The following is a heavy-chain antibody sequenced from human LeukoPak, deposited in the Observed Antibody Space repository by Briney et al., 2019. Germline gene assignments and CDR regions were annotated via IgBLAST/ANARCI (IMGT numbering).Heavy chain of an antibody. CDR2: IYYSGIT. CDR1: GGSISSGDYY. V-gene: IGHV4-30-4*01. Sequence: PSQTLSLTCTVSGGSISSGDYYWSWIRQPPGKGLEWIGYIYYSGITYYNPSLKSRVTISVDTSKNQFSLKLSSVTAADTAVHYCAREFLGQLTDYWGQGTLVTVSS. CDR3: AREFLGQLTDY. J-gene: IGHJ4*02. D-gene: IGHD7-27*01.